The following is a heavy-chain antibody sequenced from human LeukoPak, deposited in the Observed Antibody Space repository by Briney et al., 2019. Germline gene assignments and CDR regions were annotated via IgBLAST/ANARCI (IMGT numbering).Heavy chain of an antibody. J-gene: IGHJ4*02. D-gene: IGHD5-18*01. CDR1: GGSFSGYY. CDR2: INHSGST. CDR3: ARVRGYSYYFDY. Sequence: PSETLSLTCAVYGGSFSGYYWSWIRQPPGKGLEWIGEINHSGSTNYNPSLKSRVTISVDTSKNQFSLKLSSVTAADTAVYYCARVRGYSYYFDYWGQGTLVTVSS. V-gene: IGHV4-34*01.